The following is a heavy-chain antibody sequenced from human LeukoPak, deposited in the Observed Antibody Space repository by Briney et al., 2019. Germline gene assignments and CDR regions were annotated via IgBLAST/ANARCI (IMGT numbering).Heavy chain of an antibody. V-gene: IGHV3-23*01. CDR1: GFNFGNYG. Sequence: PGGSLRLSCTASGFNFGNYGMSWVRQAPGKGLEWVSGLSDAGVRIFYADSVRDRFTVSRDNSKNTLYLQMDSLRAEDTAVYYCANTHCDSSPIVWNFWGQGTLVTVSS. D-gene: IGHD6-6*01. CDR2: LSDAGVRI. CDR3: ANTHCDSSPIVWNF. J-gene: IGHJ4*02.